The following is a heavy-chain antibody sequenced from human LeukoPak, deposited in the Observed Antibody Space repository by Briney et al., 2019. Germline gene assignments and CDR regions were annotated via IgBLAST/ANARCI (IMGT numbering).Heavy chain of an antibody. CDR2: ISSSTSYI. CDR3: ARENSGSYYQFDC. Sequence: GGSLRLSCAASGFIFSTYSMNWVRQAPGKGLEWVSSISSSTSYIYYADPVKGRFTISRDNAKNSLYLQMNSLRPEDTAVYYCARENSGSYYQFDCWGQGTLVTVSS. V-gene: IGHV3-21*01. D-gene: IGHD1-26*01. J-gene: IGHJ4*02. CDR1: GFIFSTYS.